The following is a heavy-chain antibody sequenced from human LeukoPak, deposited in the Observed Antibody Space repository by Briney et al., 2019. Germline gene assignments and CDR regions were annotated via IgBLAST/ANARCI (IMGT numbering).Heavy chain of an antibody. J-gene: IGHJ4*02. D-gene: IGHD6-13*01. CDR2: IYYSGST. CDR3: ARVIAAAGTMSLFDY. CDR1: GGSISSNSYY. V-gene: IGHV4-39*07. Sequence: SETLSLTCTVSGGSISSNSYYWGWIRQPPGKGLEWIGSIYYSGSTYYNPSLKSRVTISVDTSKNQFSLKLSSVTAADTAVYYCARVIAAAGTMSLFDYWGQGTLVTVSS.